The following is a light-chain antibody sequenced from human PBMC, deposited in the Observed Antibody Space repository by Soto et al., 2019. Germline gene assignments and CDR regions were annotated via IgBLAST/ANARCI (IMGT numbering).Light chain of an antibody. Sequence: EVVITQSPATLSVSPGERATLSCRASQTVSRNLAWYQQRPGQAPRLLIYDISNRATGVPARFGGSGSETEFTLTIRSLQSEDFAVYFCQQYNNWPSFGQGTRLEIK. CDR3: QQYNNWPS. V-gene: IGKV3-15*01. CDR1: QTVSRN. J-gene: IGKJ5*01. CDR2: DIS.